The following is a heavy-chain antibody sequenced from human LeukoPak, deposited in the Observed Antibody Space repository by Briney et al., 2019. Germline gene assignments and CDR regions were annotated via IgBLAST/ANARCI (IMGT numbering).Heavy chain of an antibody. CDR3: ARTHRGSGPRDY. CDR1: GGSISSYY. D-gene: IGHD6-25*01. CDR2: IYYSGNT. Sequence: IPSETLSLTCTVSGGSISSYYWSWIRQPPGKGLEWIGCIYYSGNTSYIPSLKSRVTISVDTSKNQFSLKLSSVTAADTAVYYCARTHRGSGPRDYRVEGALVTVSS. J-gene: IGHJ4*02. V-gene: IGHV4-59*08.